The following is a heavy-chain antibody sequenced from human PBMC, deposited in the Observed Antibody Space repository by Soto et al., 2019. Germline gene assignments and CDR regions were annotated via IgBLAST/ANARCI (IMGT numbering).Heavy chain of an antibody. D-gene: IGHD3-3*01. CDR1: GYTFTGYY. J-gene: IGHJ5*02. CDR3: ARSYYDFWSGYRNSWFDP. V-gene: IGHV1-2*04. CDR2: INPNSGGR. Sequence: ASVKVSCKASGYTFTGYYMHWVRQAPGQGLEWMGWINPNSGGRNYAQKFQGWVTMTRDTSISTAYMELSRLRSDDTAVYYCARSYYDFWSGYRNSWFDPWGQGTLVTVSS.